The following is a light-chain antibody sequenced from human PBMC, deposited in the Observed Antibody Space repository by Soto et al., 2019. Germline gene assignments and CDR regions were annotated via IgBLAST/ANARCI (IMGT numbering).Light chain of an antibody. Sequence: QSVLTQPPSVYGAPGQRVNISCTGSSSNIGAGYDVHWYQQLPGTAPKLLIYGNSNRPSGVPDRFSGSKSGTSASLAITGLQAEDEADYYCQSYDSSLSGSVFGGGTMLTVL. CDR2: GNS. CDR1: SSNIGAGYD. V-gene: IGLV1-40*01. J-gene: IGLJ2*01. CDR3: QSYDSSLSGSV.